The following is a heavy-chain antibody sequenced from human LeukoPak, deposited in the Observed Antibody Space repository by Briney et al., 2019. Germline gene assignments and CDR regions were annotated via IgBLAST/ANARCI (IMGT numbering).Heavy chain of an antibody. J-gene: IGHJ4*02. Sequence: SETLSLTCTVSGGSINSGSYYWRWVRQPAGKGLEWIGRIDTSGSTNYNHSLKSRVTISVDTSKNQFSLKLSSVTAADTAVYYCARGTYCSGGSCYPEDYWGQGTLVTVSS. CDR3: ARGTYCSGGSCYPEDY. CDR2: IDTSGST. D-gene: IGHD2-15*01. CDR1: GGSINSGSYY. V-gene: IGHV4-61*02.